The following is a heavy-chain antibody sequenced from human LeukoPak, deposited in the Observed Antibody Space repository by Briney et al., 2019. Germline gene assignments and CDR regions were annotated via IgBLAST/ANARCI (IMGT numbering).Heavy chain of an antibody. V-gene: IGHV4-59*01. Sequence: SETLSLTCTVSGGYISSYYWSRIAQPPGKGLEWIGYIYYSGSTNYNPSLKSRVTISVDTSKNQFSLKLSSVTAADTAVYYCAGDHKGRKQWFDPWGQGTLVTVSS. J-gene: IGHJ5*02. D-gene: IGHD1-14*01. CDR1: GGYISSYY. CDR2: IYYSGST. CDR3: AGDHKGRKQWFDP.